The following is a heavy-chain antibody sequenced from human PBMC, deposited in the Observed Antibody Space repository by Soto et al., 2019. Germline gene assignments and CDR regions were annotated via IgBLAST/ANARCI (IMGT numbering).Heavy chain of an antibody. J-gene: IGHJ6*02. Sequence: TLSLTCTVSGGSISSGDYYWSWIRQPPGKGLEYIGYIYYSGSSHYNPSLKSRVTISLDTSRNQFSLKLSSVTAADTAVYYCARAIVATSGGMDVWGQGTTVTVSS. V-gene: IGHV4-30-4*01. CDR2: IYYSGSS. CDR1: GGSISSGDYY. CDR3: ARAIVATSGGMDV. D-gene: IGHD5-12*01.